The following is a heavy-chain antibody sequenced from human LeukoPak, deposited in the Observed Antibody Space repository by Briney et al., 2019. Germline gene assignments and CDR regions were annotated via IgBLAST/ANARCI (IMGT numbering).Heavy chain of an antibody. Sequence: PSETLSLTCTVSGGSNSSYYWSWIRQPPGKGLEWIGYVYYSGCPYYNPSLQSRVPISVDTSKKQFSLKLTSVTIADTAVYYCARCQDLRGSPTLYPLDYCGQGTLVTVSS. CDR3: ARCQDLRGSPTLYPLDY. J-gene: IGHJ4*02. CDR1: GGSNSSYY. V-gene: IGHV4-59*01. CDR2: VYYSGCP. D-gene: IGHD2-2*02.